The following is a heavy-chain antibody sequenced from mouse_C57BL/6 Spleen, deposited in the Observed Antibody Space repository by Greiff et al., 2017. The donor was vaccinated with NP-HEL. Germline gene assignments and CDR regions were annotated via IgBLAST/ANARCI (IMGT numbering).Heavy chain of an antibody. CDR3: AKSYYYGSSYGYFDV. Sequence: VKLQESGAELVKPGASVKISCKASGYAFSSYWMNWVKQRPGKGLEWIGQIYPGDGDTNYNGKFKGKATLTADKSSSTAYMQLSSLTSEDSAVYFCAKSYYYGSSYGYFDVWGTGTTVTVSS. D-gene: IGHD1-1*01. V-gene: IGHV1-80*01. CDR2: IYPGDGDT. J-gene: IGHJ1*03. CDR1: GYAFSSYW.